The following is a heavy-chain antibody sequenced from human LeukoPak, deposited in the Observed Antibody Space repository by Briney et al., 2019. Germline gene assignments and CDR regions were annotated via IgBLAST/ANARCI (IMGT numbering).Heavy chain of an antibody. CDR3: ARSSALGYSSGWIFDY. Sequence: EASVTVSCTASGYTFTSYGISWVRQAPGQGLEWMGWISAYNGNTNYAQKLQGRVTMTTDTSTSTAYMELRSLRSDDTAVYYCARSSALGYSSGWIFDYWGQGTLVTVSS. D-gene: IGHD6-19*01. V-gene: IGHV1-18*01. CDR2: ISAYNGNT. J-gene: IGHJ4*02. CDR1: GYTFTSYG.